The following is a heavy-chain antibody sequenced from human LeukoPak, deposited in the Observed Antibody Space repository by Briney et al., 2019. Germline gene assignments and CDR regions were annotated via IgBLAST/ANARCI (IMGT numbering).Heavy chain of an antibody. V-gene: IGHV1-69*06. CDR2: IIPIFGAA. CDR1: GGTFSSYA. D-gene: IGHD3-22*01. Sequence: ASVKVSCKASGGTFSSYAISWVRQAPGQGLEWMGGIIPIFGAANYAQKFQGRVTITADKSTSTAYMELSSLRSEDTAVYYCARARYDSSGYDAFDIWGQGTMVTVSS. J-gene: IGHJ3*02. CDR3: ARARYDSSGYDAFDI.